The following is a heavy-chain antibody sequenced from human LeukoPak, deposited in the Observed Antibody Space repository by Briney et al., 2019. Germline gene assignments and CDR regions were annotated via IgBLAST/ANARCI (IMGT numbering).Heavy chain of an antibody. CDR3: ARVIVAVSELNGGGYCSGGSCYFWFDP. D-gene: IGHD2-15*01. V-gene: IGHV1-8*01. Sequence: ASVKVSCKASGYTFTSYDINWVRQATGQGLEWMGWMNPNSGNTGYAQKFQCRVTMTRNTSISTAYMELTSLRAEDTAVYYCARVIVAVSELNGGGYCSGGSCYFWFDPWGQGTLVTVSS. CDR2: MNPNSGNT. J-gene: IGHJ5*02. CDR1: GYTFTSYD.